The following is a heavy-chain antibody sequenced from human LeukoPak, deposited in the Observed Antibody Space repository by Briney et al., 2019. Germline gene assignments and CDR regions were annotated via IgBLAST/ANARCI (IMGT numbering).Heavy chain of an antibody. D-gene: IGHD3-22*01. J-gene: IGHJ4*02. CDR2: ISPYNGNT. CDR3: ARDGGYYDSSGYPHFDY. Sequence: ASVKVSCKASGYTFTSYGISWVRQAPGQGLEWMGWISPYNGNTNYAQKLQGRVTMTTDTSTSTAYMEPRSLRSDDTAVYYCARDGGYYDSSGYPHFDYWGQGTLVTVSS. V-gene: IGHV1-18*01. CDR1: GYTFTSYG.